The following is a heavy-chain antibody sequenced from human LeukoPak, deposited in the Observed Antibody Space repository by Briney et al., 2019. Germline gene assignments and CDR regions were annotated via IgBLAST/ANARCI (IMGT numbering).Heavy chain of an antibody. CDR1: GYTFTSYY. CDR3: ARDWGIAVAGTGHIDY. Sequence: ASVKVSCKASGYTFTSYYMHWVRQAPGQGLEWMGIINPSGGSTSYAQKFQGRVTMTRDTSTSTVYMELSSLRPEDTGVYYCARDWGIAVAGTGHIDYWGQGTLVTVSS. J-gene: IGHJ4*02. D-gene: IGHD6-19*01. CDR2: INPSGGST. V-gene: IGHV1-46*01.